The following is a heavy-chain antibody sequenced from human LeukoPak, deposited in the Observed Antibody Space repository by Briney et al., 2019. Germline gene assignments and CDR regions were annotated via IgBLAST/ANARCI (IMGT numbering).Heavy chain of an antibody. CDR2: VSGSGVTI. Sequence: GGSLRLSCAASGFIFNNYAMNWVRQAPGKGLEWVSTVSGSGVTIFYADSVKGRFTISRDNSKNTLYLQMSSLRAEDTAIYYCAKASGWYPYFHHWGQGTLVTVSS. J-gene: IGHJ1*01. V-gene: IGHV3-23*01. CDR3: AKASGWYPYFHH. CDR1: GFIFNNYA. D-gene: IGHD6-19*01.